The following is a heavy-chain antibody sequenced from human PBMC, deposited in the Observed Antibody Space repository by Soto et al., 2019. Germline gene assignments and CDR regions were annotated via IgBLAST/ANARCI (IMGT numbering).Heavy chain of an antibody. CDR2: INSDGSST. CDR1: GFTFSTFW. V-gene: IGHV3-74*01. Sequence: EVQLVESGGGLVQPGGSLRLSCEASGFTFSTFWMHWVRQAPGKGLVWVSRINSDGSSTYYADSVKGRDTISRDNAKNTLYLQLNSLRPEDTAVYYCARDFEYWGQGTLVTVSS. CDR3: ARDFEY. J-gene: IGHJ4*02.